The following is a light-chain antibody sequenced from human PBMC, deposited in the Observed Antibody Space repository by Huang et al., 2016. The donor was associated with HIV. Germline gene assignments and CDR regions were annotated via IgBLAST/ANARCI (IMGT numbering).Light chain of an antibody. Sequence: EIVLTQSPATLSLSPGERATLSCRASQSVSNSLAWYQQEPGQAPRLLIYDASNSATGIPARFSGSGSGTDFTLTINNLEPEDFAVYYCQQSSNWPSITFGQGTRLEMK. CDR1: QSVSNS. CDR2: DAS. J-gene: IGKJ5*01. CDR3: QQSSNWPSIT. V-gene: IGKV3-11*01.